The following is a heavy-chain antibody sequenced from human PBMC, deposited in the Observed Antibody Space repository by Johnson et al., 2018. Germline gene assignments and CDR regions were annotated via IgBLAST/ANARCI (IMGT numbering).Heavy chain of an antibody. CDR3: VQGPSHGAFDI. CDR2: ITLDGKRQ. J-gene: IGHJ3*02. Sequence: VQLLETGGGVVQPGMSLRLSCAASGFTFSASGVDTHWVRQSPDKGLEWVTHITLDGKRQFYTTSVEGRLSYSRDNPRHTVYLQMNSLRPEATARNHGVQGPSHGAFDIWGQGTMVMVSS. CDR1: GFTFSASGV. D-gene: IGHD2-2*01. V-gene: IGHV3-30*18.